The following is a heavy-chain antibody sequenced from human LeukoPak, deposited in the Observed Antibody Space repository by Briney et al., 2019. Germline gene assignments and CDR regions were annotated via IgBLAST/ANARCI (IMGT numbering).Heavy chain of an antibody. D-gene: IGHD5-18*01. CDR2: INPNSGGT. V-gene: IGHV1-2*02. CDR1: GGTFSSYA. J-gene: IGHJ4*02. CDR3: ARGSDTVMAYTTDIDY. Sequence: ASVKVSCKASGGTFSSYAISWVRQAPGQGLEGMGGINPNSGGTNYAQKFQGRVTMTRDTSISTAYMELSRLRSDDTAVYYCARGSDTVMAYTTDIDYWGQGTLVTVSS.